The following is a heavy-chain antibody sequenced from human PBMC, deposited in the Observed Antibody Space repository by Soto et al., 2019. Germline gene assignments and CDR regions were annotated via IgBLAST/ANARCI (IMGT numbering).Heavy chain of an antibody. V-gene: IGHV5-51*01. D-gene: IGHD2-15*01. Sequence: PGESLKISCKGSGYSFTSYWIGWVRQMPGKGLEWMGIIYPGESDTRYSQSFQGQVTISADKSISTAYLQWSSLKASDTAMYYCARRVGHCSGGSCYNWFDPWGQGTLVTVSS. CDR3: ARRVGHCSGGSCYNWFDP. CDR2: IYPGESDT. J-gene: IGHJ5*02. CDR1: GYSFTSYW.